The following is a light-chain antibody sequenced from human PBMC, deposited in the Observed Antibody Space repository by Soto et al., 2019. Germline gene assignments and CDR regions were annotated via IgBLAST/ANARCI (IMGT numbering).Light chain of an antibody. CDR2: EVN. Sequence: QSVLTQPASVSGSPGQSITISCTGTSSDVGGYDYVSWYQQCPGKAPKFMIYEVNNRPSGVSNRFSGSKSGNTASLTISGLQAEDEADYYCSSYTDSRTLVFGGGTKVTVL. J-gene: IGLJ2*01. CDR3: SSYTDSRTLV. V-gene: IGLV2-14*01. CDR1: SSDVGGYDY.